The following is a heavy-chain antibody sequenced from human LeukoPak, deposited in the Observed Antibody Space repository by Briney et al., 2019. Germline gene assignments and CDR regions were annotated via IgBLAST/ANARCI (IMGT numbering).Heavy chain of an antibody. V-gene: IGHV4-34*01. D-gene: IGHD2-2*01. CDR1: GGSFSGYY. J-gene: IGHJ5*02. Sequence: SETLSLTCAVYGGSFSGYYWSWIRQPPGKGLEWIGEINHSGSINYNPSLKSRVTISVDTSKNQFSLKLSSVTAADTAVYYCVRGGSNFDPWGQGTLVTVSS. CDR3: VRGGSNFDP. CDR2: INHSGSI.